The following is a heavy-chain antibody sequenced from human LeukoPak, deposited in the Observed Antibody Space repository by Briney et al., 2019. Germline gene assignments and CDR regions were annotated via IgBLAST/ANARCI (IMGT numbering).Heavy chain of an antibody. J-gene: IGHJ4*02. CDR3: GGFGY. V-gene: IGHV3-15*01. CDR2: IKSNPDGGTT. CDR1: GFTFSNAW. Sequence: GGSLRLSCAASGFTFSNAWMTWGRQAPGKGLDWVGRIKSNPDGGTTEYAAPVKGRFTISRDDSKNTLFLKMNSLKTEDTALYYCGGFGYWGQGTLVTVSS.